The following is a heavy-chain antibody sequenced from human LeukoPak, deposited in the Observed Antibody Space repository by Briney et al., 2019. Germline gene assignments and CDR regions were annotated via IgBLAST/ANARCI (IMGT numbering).Heavy chain of an antibody. J-gene: IGHJ4*02. CDR2: INPSGGCT. CDR3: ARGDAETYYYDSSGYYDY. D-gene: IGHD3-22*01. CDR1: GYTFTSYY. Sequence: ASVKVSCKASGYTFTSYYMHWVRQAPGQGLEWMGIINPSGGCTSYAQKFQGRVTMTRDTSTSTVYMELSSLRSEDTAVYYCARGDAETYYYDSSGYYDYWGQGTLVTVSS. V-gene: IGHV1-46*01.